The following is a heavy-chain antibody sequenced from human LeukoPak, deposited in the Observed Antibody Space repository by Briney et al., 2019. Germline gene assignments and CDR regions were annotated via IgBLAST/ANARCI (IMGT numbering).Heavy chain of an antibody. D-gene: IGHD4-17*01. J-gene: IGHJ4*02. CDR2: ISYDGSNK. CDR3: ARAQTYGDSRLLLDY. V-gene: IGHV3-30*04. CDR1: GFTFSSYA. Sequence: GGSLRLSCAASGFTFSSYAMHWVRQAPGKGLEWVAVISYDGSNKYYADSVKGRFTISRDNSKNTLYLQMNSLSVEDTALYYCARAQTYGDSRLLLDYWGQGTLVTVSS.